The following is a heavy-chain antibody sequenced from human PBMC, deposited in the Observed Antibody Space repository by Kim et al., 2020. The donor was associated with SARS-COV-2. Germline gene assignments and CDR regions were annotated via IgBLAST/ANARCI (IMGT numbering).Heavy chain of an antibody. J-gene: IGHJ4*02. CDR3: ARGGPYHDSSGYRVYYFDY. V-gene: IGHV1-18*01. CDR1: AYTFTNYG. CDR2: INPSNGKT. Sequence: ASVKVSCKASAYTFTNYGITWVRQAPGQGLEWMGFINPSNGKTNYAQNFQGRVTMTTDTSTRIAYMELGSLRSDDTAVYYCARGGPYHDSSGYRVYYFDYWGQGRLVTVSS. D-gene: IGHD3-22*01.